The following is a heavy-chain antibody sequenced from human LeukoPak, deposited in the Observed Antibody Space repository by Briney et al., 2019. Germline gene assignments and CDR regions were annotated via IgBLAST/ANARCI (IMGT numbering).Heavy chain of an antibody. J-gene: IGHJ3*02. V-gene: IGHV3-23*01. CDR1: GFTFSSYA. CDR3: AKEVGDYGDYGPDAFDI. CDR2: ISGSGGST. D-gene: IGHD4-17*01. Sequence: GGSLRLSCAASGFTFSSYAMSWVRQAPGKGLEWVSAISGSGGSTYYADSVKGRFTISRDNSKNTLYLQMNSLRAEDTAVYYCAKEVGDYGDYGPDAFDIWGQGTMVTVSS.